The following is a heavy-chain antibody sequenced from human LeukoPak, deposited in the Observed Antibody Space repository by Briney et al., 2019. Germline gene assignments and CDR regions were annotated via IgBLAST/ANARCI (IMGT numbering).Heavy chain of an antibody. D-gene: IGHD2-15*01. J-gene: IGHJ3*01. Sequence: GASVKVSCKASGYTFTGHYMHWVRQAPGQGLEWMGWVNPISGGTHYARSFRGRVTLTRDTSINTAYMELNSLRSDDTAIFYCARLSDTPGPEDRHAFDFWGQGTLVTVSS. CDR2: VNPISGGT. V-gene: IGHV1-2*02. CDR1: GYTFTGHY. CDR3: ARLSDTPGPEDRHAFDF.